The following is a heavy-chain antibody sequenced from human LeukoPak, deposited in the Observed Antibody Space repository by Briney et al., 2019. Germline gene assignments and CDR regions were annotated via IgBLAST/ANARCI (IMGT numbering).Heavy chain of an antibody. CDR3: ARDSVGDLLDY. CDR2: IDSSGITI. V-gene: IGHV3-48*03. Sequence: PGGSLRLSCAGSGFPFSSYEMNWLRQAPGKGLEWVSHIDSSGITIYYGDSVKGRFTISRDNAKNSIYLQMDSLRVEDTAIYYCARDSVGDLLDYWGQGTPVTVPS. J-gene: IGHJ4*02. CDR1: GFPFSSYE. D-gene: IGHD4-17*01.